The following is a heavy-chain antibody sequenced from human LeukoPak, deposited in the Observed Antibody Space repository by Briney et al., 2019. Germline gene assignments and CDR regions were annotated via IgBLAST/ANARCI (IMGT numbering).Heavy chain of an antibody. CDR1: GGTFSSYA. Sequence: SVKVSFKSSGGTFSSYAISWVRQAPGQGLEWMGGIISVFGTSNYAQKFQGRVTITADESTRTAYMELSSLRSEDTAVYYCARVRGGRYCSTTSCYMRGWFDPWGQGTLVTVSS. V-gene: IGHV1-69*13. J-gene: IGHJ5*02. CDR3: ARVRGGRYCSTTSCYMRGWFDP. CDR2: IISVFGTS. D-gene: IGHD2-2*02.